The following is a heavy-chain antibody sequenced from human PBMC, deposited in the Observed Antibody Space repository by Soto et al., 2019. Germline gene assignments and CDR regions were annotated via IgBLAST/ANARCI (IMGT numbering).Heavy chain of an antibody. V-gene: IGHV3-73*01. D-gene: IGHD6-13*01. CDR2: IRSKANSYAT. CDR3: TSPPRMGAQQREGSNY. Sequence: GGSLRLSCAASGFTFSGSAMHWVRQASGKGLEWVGRIRSKANSYATAYAASVKGRFTISRDDSKNTAYLQMNSLKTEDTAVYYCTSPPRMGAQQREGSNYWGQGTLVTVSS. J-gene: IGHJ4*02. CDR1: GFTFSGSA.